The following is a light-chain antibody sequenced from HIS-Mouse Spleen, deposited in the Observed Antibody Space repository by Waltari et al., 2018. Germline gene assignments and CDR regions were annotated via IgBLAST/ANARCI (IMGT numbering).Light chain of an antibody. Sequence: QSALTQPASVSGSPGQSITIPCPGTSSDVGGYNYFSWYQPHPGQAPKLMIYEVSNRPSGVSNRFSGSKSGNTASLTISGLQAEDEADYYCSSYTSSSTLVFGGGTKLTVL. CDR2: EVS. CDR1: SSDVGGYNY. V-gene: IGLV2-14*01. J-gene: IGLJ3*02. CDR3: SSYTSSSTLV.